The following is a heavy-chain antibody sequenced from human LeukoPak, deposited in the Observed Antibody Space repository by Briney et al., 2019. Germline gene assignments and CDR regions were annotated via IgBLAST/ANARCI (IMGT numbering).Heavy chain of an antibody. D-gene: IGHD2-21*01. Sequence: SETLSLTCTVSGGSISSGDYYWSWIRQPPGKGLEWIGSIYYSGSTYYNPSLKSRVTISVDTSKNQFSLKLSSVTAADTAVYYCARENCGGDCYTDYWGQGTLVTVSS. CDR3: ARENCGGDCYTDY. CDR1: GGSISSGDYY. CDR2: IYYSGST. J-gene: IGHJ4*02. V-gene: IGHV4-30-4*08.